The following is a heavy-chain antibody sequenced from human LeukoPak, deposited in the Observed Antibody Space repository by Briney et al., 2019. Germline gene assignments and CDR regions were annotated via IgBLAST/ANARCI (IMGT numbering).Heavy chain of an antibody. D-gene: IGHD6-19*01. Sequence: PGGSLRLSCAAPGFTFSSYSMNWVRQAPGKGLEWVSYISSSSSTIYYADSVKGRFTISRDNAKNSLYLQMNSLRAEDTAVYYCARVKLVAGLSLFDPWGQGTLVTVSS. CDR1: GFTFSSYS. CDR3: ARVKLVAGLSLFDP. V-gene: IGHV3-48*04. CDR2: ISSSSSTI. J-gene: IGHJ5*02.